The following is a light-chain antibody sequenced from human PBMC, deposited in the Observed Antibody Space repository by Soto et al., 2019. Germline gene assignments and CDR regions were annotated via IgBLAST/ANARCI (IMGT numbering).Light chain of an antibody. Sequence: QSALTQPASVSGSPGQSITISCAGTSRDIGVYTFVFWYQQHPGKAPKLVIHDVSNRPSGVSNRFSASKSDNTASLTISGLQAEDEADYYCSSYTTSNTWVFGGGTKLTVL. J-gene: IGLJ3*02. CDR3: SSYTTSNTWV. V-gene: IGLV2-14*01. CDR2: DVS. CDR1: SRDIGVYTF.